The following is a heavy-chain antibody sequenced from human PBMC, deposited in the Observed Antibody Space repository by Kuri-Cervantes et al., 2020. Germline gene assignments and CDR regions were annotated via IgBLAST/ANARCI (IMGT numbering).Heavy chain of an antibody. D-gene: IGHD6-13*01. V-gene: IGHV3-53*05. Sequence: GESLKISCAASGFTVSSNYMSWVRQAPGKGLEWVSVIYSGGSTYYADSVKGRFTISRDNSKNTLYLQMNSLRAEDTAVYYCARDGGSSSWYSLDWGMDVWGQGTTVTVSS. CDR3: ARDGGSSSWYSLDWGMDV. CDR1: GFTVSSNY. CDR2: IYSGGST. J-gene: IGHJ6*02.